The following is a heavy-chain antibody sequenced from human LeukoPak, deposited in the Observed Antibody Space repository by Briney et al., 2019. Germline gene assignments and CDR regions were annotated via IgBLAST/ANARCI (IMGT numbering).Heavy chain of an antibody. CDR3: ARDKGYAVDY. D-gene: IGHD5-12*01. Sequence: GGSLRLSCAASGFTFSSYWMHWVRQAPGKGLAWVSLIKSDGSSTTYADSVKGRFTISRDNAKNTLYLQMNSLRAEDTAVYYCARDKGYAVDYWGQGTLVTVSS. CDR2: IKSDGSST. V-gene: IGHV3-74*01. CDR1: GFTFSSYW. J-gene: IGHJ4*02.